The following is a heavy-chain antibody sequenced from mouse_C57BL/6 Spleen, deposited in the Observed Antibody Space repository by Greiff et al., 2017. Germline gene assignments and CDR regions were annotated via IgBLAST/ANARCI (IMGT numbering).Heavy chain of an antibody. CDR3: AVYSTFDY. CDR1: GFNIKNTY. J-gene: IGHJ2*01. Sequence: EVQLQQSVAELVRPGASVKLSCTASGFNIKNTYMHWVQPRPEQGLEWIGRFDPANGNTKYAPKFPGKATITADTSSNPAYLQLSSLTSEDTAIYYCAVYSTFDYWGQGTTLTVSS. CDR2: FDPANGNT. V-gene: IGHV14-3*01. D-gene: IGHD2-5*01.